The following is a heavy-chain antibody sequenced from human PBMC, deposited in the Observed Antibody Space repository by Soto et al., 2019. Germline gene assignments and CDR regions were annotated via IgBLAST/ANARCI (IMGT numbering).Heavy chain of an antibody. CDR3: ARDPDHCISTSCYPY. Sequence: PGGSLRLSCAASGFTFSSYSMNWVRQAPGKGLEWVSYISSSSSTIYYADSVKGRFTISRDNAKNSLYLQMNSLRDEDTAVYYCARDPDHCISTSCYPYWGQGTLVTVSS. CDR2: ISSSSSTI. CDR1: GFTFSSYS. J-gene: IGHJ4*02. D-gene: IGHD2-2*01. V-gene: IGHV3-48*02.